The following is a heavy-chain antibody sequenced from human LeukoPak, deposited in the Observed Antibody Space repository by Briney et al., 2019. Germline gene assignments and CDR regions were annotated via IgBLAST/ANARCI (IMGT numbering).Heavy chain of an antibody. D-gene: IGHD3-9*01. CDR2: IYSGGDT. CDR1: GFTVSNNY. V-gene: IGHV3-53*01. Sequence: PGGSLRLSCAASGFTVSNNYMSWVRQAPGKGLEWVSIIYSGGDTYYADSGKVRFTISRDNSKNTLSLQMNSLRAEDTAVYYCVSHSDTLTSYSFDYWGQGTLVTVSS. CDR3: VSHSDTLTSYSFDY. J-gene: IGHJ4*02.